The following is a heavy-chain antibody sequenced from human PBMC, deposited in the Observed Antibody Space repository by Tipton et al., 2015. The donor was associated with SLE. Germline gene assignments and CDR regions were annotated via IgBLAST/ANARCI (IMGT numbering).Heavy chain of an antibody. J-gene: IGHJ3*02. D-gene: IGHD1/OR15-1a*01. CDR1: GGSISSGGYY. V-gene: IGHV4-31*03. Sequence: TLSLTCTVSGGSISSGGYYWSWIRQHPGKGLEWTGYIYYSGSTYYNPSLKSRVTISVDTSKNQFSLKLSSVTAADTAVYYCARDRGTGTDAFDIWGQGTMVTVSS. CDR3: ARDRGTGTDAFDI. CDR2: IYYSGST.